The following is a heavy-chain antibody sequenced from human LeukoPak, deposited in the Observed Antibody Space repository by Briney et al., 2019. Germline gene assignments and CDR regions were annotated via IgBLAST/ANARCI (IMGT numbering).Heavy chain of an antibody. V-gene: IGHV3-66*01. Sequence: GGSLRLSCAASGFTVSSNYMSWVRQAPGKGLEWVSVIYSGGSTYYADSVKGRFTISSDNSKNTLYLQMNSLRAEDTAVYYCARDGSQGYCSGGSCNNWFDPWGQGTLVTVSS. J-gene: IGHJ5*02. CDR3: ARDGSQGYCSGGSCNNWFDP. CDR2: IYSGGST. CDR1: GFTVSSNY. D-gene: IGHD2-15*01.